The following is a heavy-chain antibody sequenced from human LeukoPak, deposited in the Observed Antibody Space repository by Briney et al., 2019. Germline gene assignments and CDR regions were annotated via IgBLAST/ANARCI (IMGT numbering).Heavy chain of an antibody. CDR2: IWYDGSNK. J-gene: IGHJ4*02. V-gene: IGHV3-33*01. Sequence: PGGSLRLSCAASGFTFSSYGMHWVRQAPGKGLEWVAVIWYDGSNKYYADSVKGRFTISRDNSKNTLSLQMNSLRAEDTAVYYCARDEALLWFGESLDYWGQGTLVTVSS. CDR1: GFTFSSYG. CDR3: ARDEALLWFGESLDY. D-gene: IGHD3-10*01.